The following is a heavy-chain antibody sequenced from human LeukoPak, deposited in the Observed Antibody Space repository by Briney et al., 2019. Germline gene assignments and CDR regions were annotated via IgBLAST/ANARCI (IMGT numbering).Heavy chain of an antibody. CDR1: GFTFSSYA. Sequence: GRSLRLSCAASGFTFSSYAMHWVRQAPGKGLEWVAVISYDGSNKYYADSVKGRFTISRDNSKNTLYLQMNSLRAEDTAVYYCAKGRPMVRGVMGYYFDYWGQGTLVTVSS. D-gene: IGHD3-10*01. CDR3: AKGRPMVRGVMGYYFDY. J-gene: IGHJ4*02. V-gene: IGHV3-30*04. CDR2: ISYDGSNK.